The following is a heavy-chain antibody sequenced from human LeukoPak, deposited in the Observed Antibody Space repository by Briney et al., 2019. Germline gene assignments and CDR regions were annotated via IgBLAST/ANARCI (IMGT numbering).Heavy chain of an antibody. V-gene: IGHV3-48*01. CDR2: ISSGSSAI. J-gene: IGHJ4*02. CDR1: GFTFSSYS. D-gene: IGHD4-17*01. CDR3: ARYPTFDYGDYELGYYFDY. Sequence: GGSLRLSCAASGFTFSSYSMNWVRQAPGKGLEWVSYISSGSSAIYYADSVKGRFTISRDKAKNSLYLRMISLRAEDTAVYFCARYPTFDYGDYELGYYFDYWGQGALVTVSS.